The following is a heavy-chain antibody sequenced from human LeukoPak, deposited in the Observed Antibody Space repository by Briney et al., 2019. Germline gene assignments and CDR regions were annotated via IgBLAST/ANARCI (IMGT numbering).Heavy chain of an antibody. CDR3: ARERLPDDY. D-gene: IGHD4-11*01. Sequence: PGGSLRLSCGPCGXTCGACVMNWGRPAPIKGLWESSSSIQFADSLQGRFTISRDNAKNSLYLQMNSLRAEDTAVYYCARERLPDDYWGQGTLVTVSS. J-gene: IGHJ4*02. V-gene: IGHV3-69-1*01. CDR2: SSSSI. CDR1: GXTCGACV.